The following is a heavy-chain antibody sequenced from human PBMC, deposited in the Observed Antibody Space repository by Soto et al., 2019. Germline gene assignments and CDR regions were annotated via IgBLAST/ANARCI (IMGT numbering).Heavy chain of an antibody. J-gene: IGHJ6*02. CDR2: ISAYNGKT. V-gene: IGHV1-18*01. Sequence: QVQLVQSGGEVKKPGASVKLSCTASGYTFTSYGISWVRQAPGQGLEWMGWISAYNGKTNYAENVQGRVTMTTDTATRTVYMDLRSLRYDDTAVYYCARGGDVKLYHGRDVWGQGTTVNVSS. CDR3: ARGGDVKLYHGRDV. CDR1: GYTFTSYG. D-gene: IGHD5-12*01.